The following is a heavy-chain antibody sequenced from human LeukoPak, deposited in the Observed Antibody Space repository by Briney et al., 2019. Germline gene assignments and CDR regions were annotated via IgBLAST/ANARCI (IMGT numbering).Heavy chain of an antibody. V-gene: IGHV1-2*02. CDR1: GYTFTGYY. CDR3: ATDSSGYSVNFDY. J-gene: IGHJ4*02. Sequence: ASVKVSCKASGYTFTGYYMHWVRQAPGQGLEWMGWINPNSGGTNYAQKFQGRVTMTEDTSTDTAYMELSSLRSEDTAVYYCATDSSGYSVNFDYWGQGTLVTVSS. D-gene: IGHD3-22*01. CDR2: INPNSGGT.